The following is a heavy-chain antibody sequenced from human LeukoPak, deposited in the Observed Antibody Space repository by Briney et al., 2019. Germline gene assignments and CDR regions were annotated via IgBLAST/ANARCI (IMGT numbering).Heavy chain of an antibody. CDR3: ARALAVAGTGGLDP. Sequence: GGSLRLSCAASGFTFSDEYMSWIRQAPGKGLVWVSRINSDGSSTSYADSVKGRFTISRDNAKNTLYLQMNSLRAEDTAVYYCARALAVAGTGGLDPWGQGTLVTVSS. J-gene: IGHJ5*02. CDR1: GFTFSDEY. CDR2: INSDGSST. D-gene: IGHD6-19*01. V-gene: IGHV3-74*01.